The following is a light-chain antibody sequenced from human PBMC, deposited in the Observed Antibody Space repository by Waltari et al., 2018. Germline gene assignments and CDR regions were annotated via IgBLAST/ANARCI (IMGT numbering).Light chain of an antibody. J-gene: IGKJ1*01. Sequence: ETVLTQSPATLSMSPGERATPSCRTSLSIGCPLAWYQQRPGQAPRLLIYRASTRATGIPDRFSGSGSETEFTLTIGSLQSEDVAVYYCQQYNNWPPGTFGQGTRLEI. CDR2: RAS. CDR3: QQYNNWPPGT. CDR1: LSIGCP. V-gene: IGKV3-15*01.